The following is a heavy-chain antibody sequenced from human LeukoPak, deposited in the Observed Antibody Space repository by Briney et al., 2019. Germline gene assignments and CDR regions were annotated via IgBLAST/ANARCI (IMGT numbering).Heavy chain of an antibody. Sequence: SETLSLTCTVSGASISSYYWSWIRQPPGKGLERIGYIYYSGNTNYNPSLKSRVTISVDTSKNQFTLELTSVTAADTAVYYCARSCDSSGYYVFDLWGRGTLVTVSS. CDR1: GASISSYY. CDR3: ARSCDSSGYYVFDL. J-gene: IGHJ2*01. V-gene: IGHV4-59*08. CDR2: IYYSGNT. D-gene: IGHD3-22*01.